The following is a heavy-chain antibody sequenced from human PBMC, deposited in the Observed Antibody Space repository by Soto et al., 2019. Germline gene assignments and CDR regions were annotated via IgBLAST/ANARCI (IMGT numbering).Heavy chain of an antibody. V-gene: IGHV4-59*01. CDR2: IYYSGST. CDR1: GGSISSYY. CDR3: ARDKSEEDDYIWGSYRRDDAFDI. D-gene: IGHD3-16*02. J-gene: IGHJ3*02. Sequence: SETLSLTCTVSGGSISSYYWSWIRQPPGKGLEWIGYIYYSGSTNYNPSLKSRVTISVDTSKNQFSLKLSSVTAADTAVYYCARDKSEEDDYIWGSYRRDDAFDIWGQGTMVTVSS.